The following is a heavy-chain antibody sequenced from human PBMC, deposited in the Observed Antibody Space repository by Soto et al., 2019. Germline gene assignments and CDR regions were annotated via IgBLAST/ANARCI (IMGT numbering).Heavy chain of an antibody. CDR1: GGSFSGYY. D-gene: IGHD3-22*01. J-gene: IGHJ4*02. Sequence: PSETLSLTCAVYGGSFSGYYWSWIRQPPGKGLEWIGEINHGGSTNYNPSLKSRVTISVDTSKNQFSLKLSSVTAADTAVYYCARGHVDYYYDTFGLFDYWGQGALVTVSS. CDR3: ARGHVDYYYDTFGLFDY. V-gene: IGHV4-34*01. CDR2: INHGGST.